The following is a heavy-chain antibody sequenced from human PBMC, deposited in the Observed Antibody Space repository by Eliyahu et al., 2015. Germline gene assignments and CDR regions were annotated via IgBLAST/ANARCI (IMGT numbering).Heavy chain of an antibody. CDR3: ARRGSSGYYLINY. V-gene: IGHV5-51*01. J-gene: IGHJ4*02. CDR2: INPGDSDT. Sequence: EVQLVQSGAEVKKPGESLKISXKGSGYSFTSXWIGWVRQMPVKGLEWMGIINPGDSDTKYSPSFQGQVTISADKSISTAYLQWSSVTASDTAMYYCARRGSSGYYLINYWGQGTQVTVSS. D-gene: IGHD3-22*01. CDR1: GYSFTSXW.